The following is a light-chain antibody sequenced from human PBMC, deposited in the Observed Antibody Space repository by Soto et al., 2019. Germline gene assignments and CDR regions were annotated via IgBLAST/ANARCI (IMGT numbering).Light chain of an antibody. J-gene: IGKJ5*01. CDR3: QQLNSNPLT. Sequence: DIQLTQSPSFLSASIGDRVTITCRASQGITSYLAWYQQKPGKAPKLLIYLASTLQSGVPSRFSGSGSETEFTLTISSLQPEDCATYCCQQLNSNPLTFGQGTRLEIK. CDR1: QGITSY. CDR2: LAS. V-gene: IGKV1-9*01.